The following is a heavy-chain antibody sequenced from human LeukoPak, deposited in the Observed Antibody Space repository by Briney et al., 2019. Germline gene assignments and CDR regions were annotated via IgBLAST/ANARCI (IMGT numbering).Heavy chain of an antibody. D-gene: IGHD6-19*01. J-gene: IGHJ4*02. CDR1: GYTFTSYD. V-gene: IGHV1-8*01. CDR2: MNPNSGNT. CDR3: ARAPREQWLVLPPYYFDY. Sequence: ASVKVSCKASGYTFTSYDINWVRQATGQGLEWMGWMNPNSGNTGYAQKFQGRVTMTRNTSISTAYMELSSLRPEDTAVYYCARAPREQWLVLPPYYFDYWGQGTLVTVSS.